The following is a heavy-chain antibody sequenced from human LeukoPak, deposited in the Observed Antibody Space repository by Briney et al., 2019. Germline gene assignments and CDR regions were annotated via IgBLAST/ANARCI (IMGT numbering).Heavy chain of an antibody. V-gene: IGHV3-23*01. CDR3: AKAAGDTYYRVFDS. Sequence: GGSLRLSCAASGFTFSSYAMNWVRQAQGNGLEWVSGITDSGGNTYYADSVKGRFTISRDNSNNMVYLQMNSLRAEDMAKYFCAKAAGDTYYRVFDSWGQGILVTVSS. D-gene: IGHD7-27*01. CDR1: GFTFSSYA. CDR2: ITDSGGNT. J-gene: IGHJ4*02.